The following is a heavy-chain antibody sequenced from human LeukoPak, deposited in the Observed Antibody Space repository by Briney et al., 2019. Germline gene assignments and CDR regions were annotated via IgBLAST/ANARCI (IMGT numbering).Heavy chain of an antibody. Sequence: GGSLRLSCAASGLTFSSFPMTWVRQAPGKGLEWVSAISGRGGTTYYADSVKGRFTISRDNSKNTLYLQMNSLTAEDTAVYYCAKDRGYWGQGTLVTVSS. CDR3: AKDRGY. J-gene: IGHJ4*02. CDR2: ISGRGGTT. CDR1: GLTFSSFP. V-gene: IGHV3-23*01.